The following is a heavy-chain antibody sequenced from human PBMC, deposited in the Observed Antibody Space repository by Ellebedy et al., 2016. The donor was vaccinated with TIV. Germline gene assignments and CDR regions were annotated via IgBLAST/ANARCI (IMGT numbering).Heavy chain of an antibody. J-gene: IGHJ5*02. D-gene: IGHD1-7*01. V-gene: IGHV3-48*01. CDR3: ARVASGNYYDR. Sequence: GESLKISXEVSGFAFSKYDMVWVRQAPGKGLEWVSHITTYSRTYYADSVKGRLTVSRDNGKDSLFLDMNRLRGDDTGVYYCARVASGNYYDRWGQGTPVTVSS. CDR1: GFAFSKYD. CDR2: ITTYSRT.